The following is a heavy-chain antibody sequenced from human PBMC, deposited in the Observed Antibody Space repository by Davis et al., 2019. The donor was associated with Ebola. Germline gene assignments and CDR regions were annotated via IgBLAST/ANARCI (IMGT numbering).Heavy chain of an antibody. CDR3: AREGTYYYGSGSYTDRTFDY. V-gene: IGHV3-30-3*01. Sequence: GGSLRLSCAASGFTFSSYAMHWVRQAPGKGLEWVAVISYDGSNKYYADSVKGRFTISRDNSKNTLYLQMNSLRAEDTAVYYCAREGTYYYGSGSYTDRTFDYWGQGTLVTVSS. CDR1: GFTFSSYA. J-gene: IGHJ4*02. D-gene: IGHD3-10*01. CDR2: ISYDGSNK.